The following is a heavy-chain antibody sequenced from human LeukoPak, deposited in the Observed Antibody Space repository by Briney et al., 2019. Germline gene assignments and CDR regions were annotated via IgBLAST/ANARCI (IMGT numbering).Heavy chain of an antibody. J-gene: IGHJ4*02. V-gene: IGHV1-69*01. CDR1: GGTFSSYA. Sequence: SVKVSCKASGGTFSSYAISWVRQAPGQGLEWMGGIIPIFGTANYAQKFQGRVTITADESTSTAYMELSSLRSEDTAVYYCARDLNPTLWFGEFLGYWGQGTLVTVSS. D-gene: IGHD3-10*01. CDR3: ARDLNPTLWFGEFLGY. CDR2: IIPIFGTA.